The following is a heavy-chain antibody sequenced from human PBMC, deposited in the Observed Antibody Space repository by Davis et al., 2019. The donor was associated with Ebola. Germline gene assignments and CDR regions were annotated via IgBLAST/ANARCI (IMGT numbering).Heavy chain of an antibody. CDR1: GFTVSRNH. CDR2: IKNDGST. CDR3: ARGAGFLCDY. V-gene: IGHV3-66*01. J-gene: IGHJ4*02. Sequence: GESLKISCAASGFTVSRNHMSWVRQAPGKGLEWVSLIKNDGSTYCADPVEGRFTISRDNSKNSLYLQMNSLRDEDTAVYYCARGAGFLCDYWGQGTLVTVSS.